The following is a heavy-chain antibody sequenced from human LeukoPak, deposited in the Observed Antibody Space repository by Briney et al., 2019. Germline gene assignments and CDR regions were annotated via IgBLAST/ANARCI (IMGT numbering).Heavy chain of an antibody. V-gene: IGHV1-69*01. CDR3: ARDNIGREYRGYSGYEHNY. Sequence: ASVKVSCKASGGTFSSYAISWVRQAPGQGLEWMGGIIPIFGTANYAQKFQGRVTITADESTSTAYMELSSLRSEDTAVYYCARDNIGREYRGYSGYEHNYWGQGTLATVSS. D-gene: IGHD5-12*01. CDR1: GGTFSSYA. J-gene: IGHJ4*02. CDR2: IIPIFGTA.